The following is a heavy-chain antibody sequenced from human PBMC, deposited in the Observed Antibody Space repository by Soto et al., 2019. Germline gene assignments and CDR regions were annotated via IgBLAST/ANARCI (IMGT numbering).Heavy chain of an antibody. CDR3: ARGSSGSNNWFDP. Sequence: SETLSLTCAVYGGSGGSFSGYYRSWIRQPPGKGLEWIGYIYYSGSTYYNPSLKSRVTISVDTSKNQFSLKLSSVTAADTAVYYCARGSSGSNNWFDPWGQGTLVTVSP. J-gene: IGHJ5*02. CDR1: GGSGGSFSGYY. CDR2: IYYSGST. V-gene: IGHV4-30-4*08. D-gene: IGHD3-10*01.